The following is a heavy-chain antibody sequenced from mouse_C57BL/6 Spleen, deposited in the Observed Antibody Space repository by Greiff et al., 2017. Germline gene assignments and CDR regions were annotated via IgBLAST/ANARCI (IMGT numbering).Heavy chain of an antibody. CDR3: ARCITTVVATNFDV. CDR2: ISYDGSN. J-gene: IGHJ1*03. D-gene: IGHD1-1*01. CDR1: GYSITSGYY. Sequence: VQLKQSGPGLVKPSQSLSLTCSVTGYSITSGYYWNWIRQFPGNKLEWMGFISYDGSNNYNPSLKNRISITREPSKNQFFLKLNSVTTEDTATYYCARCITTVVATNFDVWGTGTTVTVSS. V-gene: IGHV3-6*01.